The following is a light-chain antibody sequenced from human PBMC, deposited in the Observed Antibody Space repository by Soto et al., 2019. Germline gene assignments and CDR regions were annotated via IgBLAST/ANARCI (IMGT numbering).Light chain of an antibody. V-gene: IGKV3-20*01. J-gene: IGKJ1*01. CDR2: ATS. Sequence: ENVLTQSPDTLSVSPGDRATLSCRASRIIGHNYLAWYQQKPGQAPRLLIYATSTRATGVPDRFSGSGSVTDFTLTISSLEPEDFAVYYCQQFGISQWTFGQGTKVEIK. CDR3: QQFGISQWT. CDR1: RIIGHNY.